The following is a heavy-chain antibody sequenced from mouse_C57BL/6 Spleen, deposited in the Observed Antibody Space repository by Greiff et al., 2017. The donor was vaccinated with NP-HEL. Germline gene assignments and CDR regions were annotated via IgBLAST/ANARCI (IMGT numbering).Heavy chain of an antibody. J-gene: IGHJ3*01. Sequence: EVQLVESGGGLVKPGGSLKLSCAASGFTFSDYGMHWVRQAPEKGLEWVAYISSGSSTIYYADTVKGRFTISRDNAKNTLFLQMTSLRSEDTAMYYCAINWDLAWFAYWGQGTLVTVSA. V-gene: IGHV5-17*01. CDR3: AINWDLAWFAY. CDR2: ISSGSSTI. CDR1: GFTFSDYG. D-gene: IGHD4-1*01.